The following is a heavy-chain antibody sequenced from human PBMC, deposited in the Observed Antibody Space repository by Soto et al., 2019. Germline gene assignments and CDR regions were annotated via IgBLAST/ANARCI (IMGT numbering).Heavy chain of an antibody. J-gene: IGHJ6*02. CDR3: ARDFGVPRPKGNRYYYYYYGMDV. CDR2: ISYDGSNK. V-gene: IGHV3-30-3*01. D-gene: IGHD3-10*01. CDR1: GFPFSSYA. Sequence: GGSLRLSCAASGFPFSSYAMHWVRQAPGKGLEWVAVISYDGSNKYYADSVKGRFTISRDNSKNTLYLQMNSLRAEDTAVYYCARDFGVPRPKGNRYYYYYYGMDVWGQGTTVTVSS.